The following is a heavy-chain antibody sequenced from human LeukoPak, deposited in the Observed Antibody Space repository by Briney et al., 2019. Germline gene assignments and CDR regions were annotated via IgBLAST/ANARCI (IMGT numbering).Heavy chain of an antibody. Sequence: PSETLSHTCTVSGGSVSGSTYYWGWIRQPPGKGLEWIGSVYYTGSTYYNSSLKSRITISVDTSRKHFSLKLSSVTAADTAVYYCARQSEGYCSGGSCGYYYYYMDVWGKGTTVTVSS. CDR3: ARQSEGYCSGGSCGYYYYYMDV. D-gene: IGHD2-15*01. J-gene: IGHJ6*03. V-gene: IGHV4-39*01. CDR2: VYYTGST. CDR1: GGSVSGSTYY.